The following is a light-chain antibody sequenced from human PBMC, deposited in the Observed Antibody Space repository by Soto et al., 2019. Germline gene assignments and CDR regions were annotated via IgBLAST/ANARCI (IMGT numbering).Light chain of an antibody. CDR1: QSVSSSY. CDR3: QQYGSSPWT. V-gene: IGKV3-20*01. Sequence: EIVLTHSPCTLSLSPGERATLSCRASQSVSSSYLAWYQQKPGQAPRLVIYGASSRATDIPDRFSGSGSGTDFTLTISRLEPEDCAVYYCQQYGSSPWTFGQGTMVDVK. J-gene: IGKJ1*01. CDR2: GAS.